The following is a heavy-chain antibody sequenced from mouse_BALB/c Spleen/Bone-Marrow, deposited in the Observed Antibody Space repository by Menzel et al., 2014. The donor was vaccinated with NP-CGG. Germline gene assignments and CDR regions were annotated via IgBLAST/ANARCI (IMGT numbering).Heavy chain of an antibody. CDR3: ARGIFLYGNFLLDY. Sequence: QLQQPGAELVKPGASVKLSCTASGFNIKDTYMHWVKQRPEQGLEWIGRIDPANGNTKYDPKFQGKATITADTSSSTAYLQLSSLTSEDTAVYYCARGIFLYGNFLLDYWGQGTSVTVSS. V-gene: IGHV14-3*02. CDR2: IDPANGNT. CDR1: GFNIKDTY. J-gene: IGHJ4*01. D-gene: IGHD2-10*02.